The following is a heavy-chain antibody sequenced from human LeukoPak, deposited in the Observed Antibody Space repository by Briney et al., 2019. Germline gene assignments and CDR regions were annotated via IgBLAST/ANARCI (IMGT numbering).Heavy chain of an antibody. J-gene: IGHJ3*02. CDR1: GGSISSSNW. CDR3: ARGMVGASGAFDI. CDR2: IYHSGST. Sequence: SETLSLTCAVSGGSISSSNWWSWVRQPPGKGLEWIGEIYHSGSTNYNPSLKSRVTISVDTSKNQFSLKLSSVTAADTAVYYCARGMVGASGAFDIWGQGTMVTVSS. V-gene: IGHV4-4*02. D-gene: IGHD1-26*01.